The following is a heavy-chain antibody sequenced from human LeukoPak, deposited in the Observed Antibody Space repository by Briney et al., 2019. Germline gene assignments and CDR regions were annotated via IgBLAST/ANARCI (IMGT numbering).Heavy chain of an antibody. CDR3: AIFYRGGGDDAFDI. Sequence: SETLSLTCTVSGGSISSSSYYWGWIRQPPGKGLEWIGSIYYSGSTYYNPSLKSRVTISVDRSKNQFSLKLSSVTAADTAVYYCAIFYRGGGDDAFDIWGQGTMVTVSS. D-gene: IGHD2/OR15-2a*01. CDR2: IYYSGST. V-gene: IGHV4-39*07. J-gene: IGHJ3*02. CDR1: GGSISSSSYY.